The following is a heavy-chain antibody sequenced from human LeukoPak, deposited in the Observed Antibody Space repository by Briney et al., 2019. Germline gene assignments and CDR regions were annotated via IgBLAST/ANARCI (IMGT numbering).Heavy chain of an antibody. V-gene: IGHV1-2*02. CDR2: INPTSGTT. Sequence: ASVKVSCKASGYTFIAYYMQWVRQAAGQRLEWMGWINPTSGTTNYAQKFQGRVTLTRDTSISTAYMELSGLTSDDTAVYYCARGLSRAFDIWGQGTMVTVSS. CDR3: ARGLSRAFDI. CDR1: GYTFIAYY. J-gene: IGHJ3*02. D-gene: IGHD3-10*01.